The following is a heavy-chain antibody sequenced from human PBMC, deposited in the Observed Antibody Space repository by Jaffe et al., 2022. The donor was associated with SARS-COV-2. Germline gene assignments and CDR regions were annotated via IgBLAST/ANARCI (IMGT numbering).Heavy chain of an antibody. V-gene: IGHV3-30*18. D-gene: IGHD1-26*01. CDR2: ISNDGSNK. Sequence: QVQLVESGGGVVQPGRSLRLSCAASGFTFSPYGMHWVRQAPGKGLEWVSVISNDGSNKYYADPVKGRFTISRDNSKNTLYLQMNSLRTEDTAVYYCAKGMSGSYFYYYAMDVWGQGTTVTVSS. CDR3: AKGMSGSYFYYYAMDV. CDR1: GFTFSPYG. J-gene: IGHJ6*02.